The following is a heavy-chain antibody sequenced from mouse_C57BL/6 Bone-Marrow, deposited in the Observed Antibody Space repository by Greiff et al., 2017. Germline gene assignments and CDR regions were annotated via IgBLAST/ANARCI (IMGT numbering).Heavy chain of an antibody. CDR2: IYPGSGST. CDR1: GYTFTSYW. CDR3: ARPYYSNYWYLDV. J-gene: IGHJ1*03. D-gene: IGHD2-5*01. Sequence: QVQLQQPGAELVKPGASVKMSCKASGYTFTSYWITWVKQRPGQGLEWIGDIYPGSGSTNYNEKFKSKATLTADTSSSTAYMQLSSLTSEDSAVYAGARPYYSNYWYLDVWGKGTTVTVSA. V-gene: IGHV1-55*01.